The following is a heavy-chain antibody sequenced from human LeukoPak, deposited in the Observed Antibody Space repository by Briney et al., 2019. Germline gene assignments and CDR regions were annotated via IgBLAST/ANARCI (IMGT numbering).Heavy chain of an antibody. Sequence: SETLSLTCTVSGGSISSSSYYWGWIRQPPGKGLGWIGSIYYSGSTYYNPSLKSRVTISVDTSKNQFSLKLSSVTAADTAVYYCARREDYGGNSGQFDYWGQGTLVTVSS. CDR3: ARREDYGGNSGQFDY. D-gene: IGHD4-23*01. CDR1: GGSISSSSYY. J-gene: IGHJ4*02. V-gene: IGHV4-39*01. CDR2: IYYSGST.